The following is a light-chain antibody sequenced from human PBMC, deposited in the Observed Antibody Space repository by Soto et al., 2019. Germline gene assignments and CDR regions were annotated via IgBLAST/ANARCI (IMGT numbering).Light chain of an antibody. CDR3: QQYSGYSRT. Sequence: DIQMTQSPSTLSASVGDRVTITCRASQTIGTWLAWYQQKPGKAPKLLIFGASSLESGVPSRFSGSGSGTEFTLTISSLQPDDYATYYCQQYSGYSRTFGQGTKV. CDR2: GAS. CDR1: QTIGTW. J-gene: IGKJ1*01. V-gene: IGKV1-5*01.